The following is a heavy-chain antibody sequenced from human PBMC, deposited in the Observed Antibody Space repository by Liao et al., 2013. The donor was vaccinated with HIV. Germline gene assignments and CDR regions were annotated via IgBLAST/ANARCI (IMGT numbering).Heavy chain of an antibody. CDR3: ARHFPNPHDYWSVTPTDFFDM. CDR2: ISTGGGA. D-gene: IGHD4/OR15-4a*01. J-gene: IGHJ3*02. CDR1: GVSISSHF. V-gene: IGHV4-4*07. Sequence: VQLQESGPGLVKPSETLSLTCAVSGVSISSHFWSWLRQPAGEGLQYIGRISTGGGANYNSSLKSRVTLSVDRSASQFSLTMTSLSAADTAVYYCARHFPNPHDYWSVTPTDFFDMWGRRNTGHRLF.